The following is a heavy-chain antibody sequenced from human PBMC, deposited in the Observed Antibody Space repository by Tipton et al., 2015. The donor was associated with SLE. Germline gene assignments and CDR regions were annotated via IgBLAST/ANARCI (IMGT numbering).Heavy chain of an antibody. Sequence: TLSLTCTVSGGSISTFYWTWIRQPPGKGLEWIGYIFYSDNTNYNPSLKSRVTISVDTSKNQFSLELNSVTAADTAVYYCARGYTPVGFELWGQGKMLTASS. J-gene: IGHJ3*01. CDR2: IFYSDNT. V-gene: IGHV4-59*01. D-gene: IGHD5-18*01. CDR3: ARGYTPVGFEL. CDR1: GGSISTFY.